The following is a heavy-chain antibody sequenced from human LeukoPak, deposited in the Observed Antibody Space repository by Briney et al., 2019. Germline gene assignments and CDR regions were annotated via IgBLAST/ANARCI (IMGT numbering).Heavy chain of an antibody. CDR2: VKHDGSEQ. CDR3: KSGGAAPGSFDY. Sequence: GGSLRLSCAASGLTFTTYWMSWMRQAPGKGLQGVANVKHDGSEQYYVDSVKGRFTISRDNAKNSLFLQMNSLGVEDTAVYYCKSGGAAPGSFDYWGHGALVTVSS. V-gene: IGHV3-7*01. D-gene: IGHD1-26*01. J-gene: IGHJ4*01. CDR1: GLTFTTYW.